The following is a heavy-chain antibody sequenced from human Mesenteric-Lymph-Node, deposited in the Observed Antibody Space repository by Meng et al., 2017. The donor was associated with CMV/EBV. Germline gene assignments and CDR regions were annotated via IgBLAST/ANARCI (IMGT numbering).Heavy chain of an antibody. CDR3: AKDLGGGFLAGS. J-gene: IGHJ5*02. CDR2: IGTAGDT. D-gene: IGHD3-3*01. CDR1: GFTFSSYD. Sequence: GESLKISCAASGFTFSSYDMHWVRQATGKGLEWVSAIGTAGDTYYPGSVKGRFTISRENAKNSLYLQMDSLSAEDTAVYYCAKDLGGGFLAGSWGQGTLVTVSS. V-gene: IGHV3-13*01.